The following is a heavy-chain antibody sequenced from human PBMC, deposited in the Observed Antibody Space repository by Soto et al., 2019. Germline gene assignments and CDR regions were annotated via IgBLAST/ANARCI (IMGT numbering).Heavy chain of an antibody. CDR3: ARDRGWSDY. J-gene: IGHJ4*02. V-gene: IGHV3-33*01. D-gene: IGHD6-19*01. CDR1: GFTFSSYG. CDR2: IWYDGSNN. Sequence: QVQLVESGGGVVQPGRSLRLSCAASGFTFSSYGMHWVRQAPGKGLEWVAVIWYDGSNNYYADSVKGRFTISRDNSKNTLYLQMNSLRAEDTAVYYCARDRGWSDYWGQGTLVTVSS.